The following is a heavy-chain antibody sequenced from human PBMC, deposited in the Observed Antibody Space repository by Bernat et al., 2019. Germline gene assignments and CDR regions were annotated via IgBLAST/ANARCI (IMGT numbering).Heavy chain of an antibody. Sequence: QVQLVESGGGVVQPGRSLRLSCAASGFIFSGYGMHWVRQAPGKGLEWVAVISSDGSNKYYADSVKGRFTISRDNSKNTLYLQMNSLSTEDTAVYYCAKVTSSGWFNGIDYWGQGTLVTVSS. CDR3: AKVTSSGWFNGIDY. CDR1: GFIFSGYG. CDR2: ISSDGSNK. J-gene: IGHJ4*02. V-gene: IGHV3-30*18. D-gene: IGHD6-19*01.